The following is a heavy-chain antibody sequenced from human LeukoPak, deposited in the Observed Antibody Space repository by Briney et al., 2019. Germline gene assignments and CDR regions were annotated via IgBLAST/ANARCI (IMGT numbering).Heavy chain of an antibody. CDR2: ISYDGSNK. CDR3: ARDRWELLSNSYHYCGLDV. Sequence: SGGSLRLSCAASGFTFSSYAMHWVRQAPGKGLEWVAVISYDGSNKYYADSVKGRFTISRDNSKNTLYLQMNSLRAEDTAVYYCARDRWELLSNSYHYCGLDVWGQGTTVTVSS. D-gene: IGHD2-15*01. CDR1: GFTFSSYA. V-gene: IGHV3-30-3*01. J-gene: IGHJ6*02.